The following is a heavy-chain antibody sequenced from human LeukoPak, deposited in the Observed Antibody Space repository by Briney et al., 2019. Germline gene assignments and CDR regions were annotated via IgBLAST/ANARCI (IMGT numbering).Heavy chain of an antibody. J-gene: IGHJ5*02. CDR2: IYYSGST. CDR1: GGSIGRAGYY. V-gene: IGHV4-31*03. Sequence: SETLSLTCTVSGGSIGRAGYYWNWIRQHPERGLEWIGYIYYSGSTYSNPSLKSRVAISLDTSKNQFSLKLSSVTAADTALYYCAREIAASGTNWFDPWGPGTLVTVSS. D-gene: IGHD6-13*01. CDR3: AREIAASGTNWFDP.